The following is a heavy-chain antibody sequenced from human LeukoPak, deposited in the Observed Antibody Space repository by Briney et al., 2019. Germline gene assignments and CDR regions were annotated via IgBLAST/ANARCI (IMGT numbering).Heavy chain of an antibody. CDR2: ISSSGGTI. CDR3: ARGTYEYVWGSYGFDY. CDR1: GFSFSSYQ. D-gene: IGHD3-16*01. J-gene: IGHJ4*02. V-gene: IGHV3-48*03. Sequence: GGSLRLSCAASGFSFSSYQMNWVRQARGKGLEWVSYISSSGGTICYADSVKGRFTISRDNAKNSLYLQMDSLRAERTPASYSARGTYEYVWGSYGFDYWGQGTLVTVSS.